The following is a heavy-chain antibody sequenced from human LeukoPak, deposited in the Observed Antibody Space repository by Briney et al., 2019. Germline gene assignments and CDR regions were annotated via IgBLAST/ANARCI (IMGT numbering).Heavy chain of an antibody. CDR2: ISGSGGST. J-gene: IGHJ4*02. D-gene: IGHD4-23*01. CDR3: TKSRWTPTD. CDR1: GFTFSSYA. Sequence: GGSLRLSGAASGFTFSSYAMSWVRQAPGKGLEWVSAISGSGGSTYYADSVKGRFTISRDISKNTLYLQMNTLRAEDTAMYYCTKSRWTPTDWGQGALVTVSS. V-gene: IGHV3-23*01.